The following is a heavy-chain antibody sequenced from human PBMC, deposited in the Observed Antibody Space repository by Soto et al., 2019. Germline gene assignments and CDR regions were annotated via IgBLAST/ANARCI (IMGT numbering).Heavy chain of an antibody. D-gene: IGHD3-10*01. CDR2: IYATGKT. J-gene: IGHJ6*02. V-gene: IGHV4-30-2*06. Sequence: QVQLQESGSGLMKPSQTLSVTCAVSGGSMNSGGHSWSWIRQSAGEGLEWIGCIYATGKTYYNPSLKSRVTISVDTSKNQFSLNVTSVTAADSAVYYCARAPPGPSPRWDVWGQGTTVTVSS. CDR1: GGSMNSGGHS. CDR3: ARAPPGPSPRWDV.